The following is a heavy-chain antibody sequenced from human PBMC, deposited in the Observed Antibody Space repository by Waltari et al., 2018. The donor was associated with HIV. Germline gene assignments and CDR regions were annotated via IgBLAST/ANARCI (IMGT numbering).Heavy chain of an antibody. CDR2: SSYSGSA. CDR3: AGAPNGDFSWLDP. Sequence: QLQLQESGPGLVKPSETLSLTCTVSGGSVTSSTYYWGWIRQAPGRGLEWIGASSYSGSAYYSPSLESRVTISLDTSKNQVSLKLQSVTAADTAVYYCAGAPNGDFSWLDPWGQGTLVTVSS. V-gene: IGHV4-39*07. CDR1: GGSVTSSTYY. J-gene: IGHJ5*02. D-gene: IGHD4-17*01.